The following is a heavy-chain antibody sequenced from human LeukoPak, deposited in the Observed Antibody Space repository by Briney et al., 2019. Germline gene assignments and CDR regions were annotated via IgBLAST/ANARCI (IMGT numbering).Heavy chain of an antibody. CDR3: ATLGGTYGSYYYMDV. D-gene: IGHD3-16*01. CDR1: GCTFSSYA. Sequence: ASVKVSCKASGCTFSSYAISWVRQAPGQGLEWMGGIIPIFGTANYEQKFQGRVTITTDESTSPAYLGLSSLRSEDTAVYYCATLGGTYGSYYYMDVWGKGNTVTVSS. V-gene: IGHV1-69*05. CDR2: IIPIFGTA. J-gene: IGHJ6*03.